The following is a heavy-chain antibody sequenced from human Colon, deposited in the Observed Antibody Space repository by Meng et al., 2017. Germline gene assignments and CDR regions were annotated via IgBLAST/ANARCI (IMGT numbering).Heavy chain of an antibody. CDR3: ARDREDIVVVPAAMWGYYYYGMDV. CDR1: GYTFTSYA. V-gene: IGHV7-4-1*02. J-gene: IGHJ6*02. Sequence: ASVKVSCKASGYTFTSYAMNWVRQAPGQGLEWMGWINTNTGNPTYVQGFTGRFVFSLDTSVSTAYLQISSLKAEDTAVYYCARDREDIVVVPAAMWGYYYYGMDVWGQGTTVTSP. CDR2: INTNTGNP. D-gene: IGHD2-2*01.